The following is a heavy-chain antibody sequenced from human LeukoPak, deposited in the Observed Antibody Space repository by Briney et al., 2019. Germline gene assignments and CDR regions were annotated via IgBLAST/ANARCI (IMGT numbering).Heavy chain of an antibody. J-gene: IGHJ5*02. CDR2: LSYDGGEK. V-gene: IGHV3-30*18. CDR1: GFTFSSYG. D-gene: IGHD3-10*01. CDR3: AKGPYGSGVGWFDP. Sequence: GGSLRLSCAASGFTFSSYGMHWVRQAPGKGLEWVAFLSYDGGEKYYADSVKGRFTISRDNPKSTLYLQMNSLRTEDTAVYYCAKGPYGSGVGWFDPWGQGTLVTVSS.